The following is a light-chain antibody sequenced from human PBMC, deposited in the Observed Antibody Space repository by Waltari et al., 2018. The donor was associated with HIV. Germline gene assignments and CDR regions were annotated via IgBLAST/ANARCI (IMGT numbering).Light chain of an antibody. J-gene: IGLJ2*01. CDR3: GTWDTSLSSGEV. Sequence: QTVVTQEPSLTVSPGGTVTLTCASNTGAVTSDYYPNWFQQKPGQAPRALVYRTNNKHSWTPARFSGSLLGGKAALTLSGVQPEDEAVYYCGTWDTSLSSGEVFGGGTKLTVL. V-gene: IGLV7-43*01. CDR1: TGAVTSDYY. CDR2: RTN.